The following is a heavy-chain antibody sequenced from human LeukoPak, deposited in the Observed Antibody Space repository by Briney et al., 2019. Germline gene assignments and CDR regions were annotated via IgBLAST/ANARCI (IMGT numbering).Heavy chain of an antibody. V-gene: IGHV1-2*02. CDR2: IDPNSGGT. J-gene: IGHJ6*02. CDR3: ASGAAGSSNYCYYGMDV. D-gene: IGHD1-26*01. CDR1: GYTFTGYY. Sequence: AAVKVSCKASGYTFTGYYMHWVRQAPGQGLEWRGWIDPNSGGTNYAQKFQGRGTMTRDTSISTAYMELSRLRSDDTAVYYCASGAAGSSNYCYYGMDVWGQGTTVTVSS.